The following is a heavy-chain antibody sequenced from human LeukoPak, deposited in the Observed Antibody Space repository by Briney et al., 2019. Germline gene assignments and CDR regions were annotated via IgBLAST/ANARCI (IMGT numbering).Heavy chain of an antibody. Sequence: GGSLRLSCAASGFTFSSYGMSWVRQAPGKGLEWVSYISSSSSTIYYADSVKGRFTISRDNAKNSLYLQMNSLRAEDTAVYYCARDHDSSSCPYFDYWGQGTLVTVSS. CDR1: GFTFSSYG. CDR3: ARDHDSSSCPYFDY. D-gene: IGHD6-13*01. J-gene: IGHJ4*02. V-gene: IGHV3-48*01. CDR2: ISSSSSTI.